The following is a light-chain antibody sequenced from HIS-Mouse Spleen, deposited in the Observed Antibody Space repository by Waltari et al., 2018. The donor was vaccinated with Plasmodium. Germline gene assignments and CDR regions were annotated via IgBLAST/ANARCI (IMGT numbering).Light chain of an antibody. CDR3: CSDAGSSTYV. Sequence: HSALIHPASVSGSPEHSITISCTGTSSDVGRYHLYSWYQQHPGKAPKLMIYEGSKRPSGVSNRFSGSKSGNTASLTISGLQAEDEADYYCCSDAGSSTYVFGTGTKVTVL. J-gene: IGLJ1*01. V-gene: IGLV2-23*01. CDR1: SSDVGRYHL. CDR2: EGS.